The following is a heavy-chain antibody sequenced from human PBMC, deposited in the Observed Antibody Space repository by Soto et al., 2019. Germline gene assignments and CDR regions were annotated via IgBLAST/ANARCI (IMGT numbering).Heavy chain of an antibody. D-gene: IGHD6-13*01. CDR2: ISYDGSNK. CDR1: GFTFSSYA. CDR3: AGEYSSSWYGGYYYGMDV. J-gene: IGHJ6*02. V-gene: IGHV3-30-3*01. Sequence: QVQLVESGGGVVQPGRSLRLSCAASGFTFSSYAMHWVRQAPGKGLEWVAVISYDGSNKYYADSVKGRFTISRDNSKNTLYLQMNSLRAEDTAVYYGAGEYSSSWYGGYYYGMDVWGQGTTVTVSS.